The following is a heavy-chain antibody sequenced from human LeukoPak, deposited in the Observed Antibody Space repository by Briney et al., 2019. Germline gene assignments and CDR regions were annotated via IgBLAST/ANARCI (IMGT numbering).Heavy chain of an antibody. D-gene: IGHD3-3*01. CDR2: IKQDGSEK. Sequence: GGSLRLSCAASGFTFSSYWMSWVRQAPGKGLEWVANIKQDGSEKYHVDSVKGRFTISRDNAKNSLYLQMNSLRAEDTAVYYCARDQYYDFWSGYRRRPYYFDYWGQGTLVTVSS. J-gene: IGHJ4*02. CDR3: ARDQYYDFWSGYRRRPYYFDY. CDR1: GFTFSSYW. V-gene: IGHV3-7*03.